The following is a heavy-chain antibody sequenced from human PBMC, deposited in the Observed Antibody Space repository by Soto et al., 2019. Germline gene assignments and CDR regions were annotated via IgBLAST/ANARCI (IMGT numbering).Heavy chain of an antibody. CDR1: GFTFSSYA. J-gene: IGHJ4*02. CDR2: VSIGGST. V-gene: IGHV3-23*01. D-gene: IGHD2-21*02. Sequence: GGSLRLSCAASGFTFSSYAMGWVRQGPGKGLERVAVVSIGGSTHYADSVRGRFTISRDNSKNTLSLHMNSLTAEDTAVYFCAKRRGAGGDFDGGGQGGLVTVSS. CDR3: AKRRGAGGDFDG.